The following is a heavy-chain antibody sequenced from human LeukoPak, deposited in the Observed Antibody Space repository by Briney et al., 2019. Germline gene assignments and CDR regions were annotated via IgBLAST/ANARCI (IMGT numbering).Heavy chain of an antibody. J-gene: IGHJ4*02. V-gene: IGHV4-39*01. D-gene: IGHD3-3*01. CDR2: IYDSGST. Sequence: PSETLSLTCTVSGGSISSSSYYWGWIRQPPGKGLEWIGSIYDSGSTYYNPSLKSRVTISVDTSKNQFSLKLNSVTAADTAVYYCARRSIFGVVIGYYFDYWGQGTLVTVSS. CDR1: GGSISSSSYY. CDR3: ARRSIFGVVIGYYFDY.